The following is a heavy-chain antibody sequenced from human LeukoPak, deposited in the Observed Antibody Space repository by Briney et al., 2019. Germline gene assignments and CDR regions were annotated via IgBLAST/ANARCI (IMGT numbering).Heavy chain of an antibody. D-gene: IGHD1-26*01. CDR3: ARAPEGGSLDY. CDR2: ISGSGGST. J-gene: IGHJ4*02. V-gene: IGHV3-23*01. Sequence: GGSLRLSCVASGFTFSSYAMSWVRQAPGKGLEWVSAISGSGGSTYYADSVKGRFTISRDNSKNTLYLQMNSLRAEDTAVYYCARAPEGGSLDYWGQGTLVTVSS. CDR1: GFTFSSYA.